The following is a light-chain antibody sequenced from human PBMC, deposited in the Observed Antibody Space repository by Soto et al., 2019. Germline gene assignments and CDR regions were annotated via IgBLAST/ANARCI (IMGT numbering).Light chain of an antibody. CDR3: QQSYIPPYT. J-gene: IGKJ2*01. CDR2: AAS. Sequence: DIQMTQSPSSLSASVGVTVTITCRASQGISVHLNWYQQKPGKVPKLLIYAASNLHSGVPSRFSGSGSETDFALTISSLQPEDFATYYCQQSYIPPYTFGQGTRLEIK. CDR1: QGISVH. V-gene: IGKV1-39*01.